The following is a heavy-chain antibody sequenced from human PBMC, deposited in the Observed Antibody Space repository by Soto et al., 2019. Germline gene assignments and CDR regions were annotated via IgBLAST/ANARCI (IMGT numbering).Heavy chain of an antibody. J-gene: IGHJ3*02. V-gene: IGHV3-33*01. Sequence: PGGSLRLSCAASGFTFSSCGMHWVRQAPGKGLGGVAVIWYDGSNKYYADSVKGRFTISRDNSKNTLYLQMNSLRAEDTAVYYCARDCYCTNGVCYDASDAFDIWGQGTMVTVSS. CDR2: IWYDGSNK. CDR3: ARDCYCTNGVCYDASDAFDI. D-gene: IGHD2-8*01. CDR1: GFTFSSCG.